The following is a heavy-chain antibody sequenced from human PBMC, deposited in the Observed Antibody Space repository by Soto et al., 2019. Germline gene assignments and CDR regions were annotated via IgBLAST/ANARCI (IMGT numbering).Heavy chain of an antibody. D-gene: IGHD1-26*01. Sequence: GGSLRLSCVASGFSFSSYTMNWVRQAPGKGLEWVSGVSGNGGNTYYADSVKGRFSISRDNSKNTLYLQLNSLRAEDTAIYYCAKDRMGASGWFDPWGQGTLVTVS. V-gene: IGHV3-23*01. J-gene: IGHJ5*02. CDR1: GFSFSSYT. CDR3: AKDRMGASGWFDP. CDR2: VSGNGGNT.